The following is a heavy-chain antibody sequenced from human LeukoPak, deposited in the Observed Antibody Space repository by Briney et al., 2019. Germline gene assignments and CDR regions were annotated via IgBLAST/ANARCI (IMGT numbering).Heavy chain of an antibody. CDR1: GGTFSSYA. Sequence: ASVKVSCTASGGTFSSYAISWVRQAPGQGLEWMGWINPNSGGTNYAQKFQGRVTMTRDTSISTAYMELSRLRSDDTAVYYCARVGDYYDSSGYSSDAFDIWGQGTMVTVSS. V-gene: IGHV1-2*02. J-gene: IGHJ3*02. D-gene: IGHD3-22*01. CDR2: INPNSGGT. CDR3: ARVGDYYDSSGYSSDAFDI.